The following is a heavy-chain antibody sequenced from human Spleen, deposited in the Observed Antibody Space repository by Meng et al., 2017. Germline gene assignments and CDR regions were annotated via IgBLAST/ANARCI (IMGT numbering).Heavy chain of an antibody. Sequence: SETLSLTCAVYGGSFSGYYWSWICQPPGKGLEWIGEINHSGSTNYNPSLKSRVTMSADTSKNQFSLKLTSVTAADTAVYYCARVGDSADSMDYWGQGTLVTVSS. J-gene: IGHJ4*02. CDR2: INHSGST. CDR1: GGSFSGYY. CDR3: ARVGDSADSMDY. D-gene: IGHD2-21*01. V-gene: IGHV4-34*01.